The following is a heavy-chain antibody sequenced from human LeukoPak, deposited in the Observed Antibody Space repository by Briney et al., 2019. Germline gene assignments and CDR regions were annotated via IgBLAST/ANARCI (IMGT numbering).Heavy chain of an antibody. CDR1: GFTFSSYA. D-gene: IGHD1-26*01. Sequence: GGSLRLSCAASGFTFSSYAMSWVRQAPGKGLEWASAISGSGGSTYYADSVKGRFTISRDNSKNTLYLQMNSLRAEDTAVYYCAKPPPRSGSYSPGVYWGQGTLVTVSS. CDR2: ISGSGGST. CDR3: AKPPPRSGSYSPGVY. V-gene: IGHV3-23*01. J-gene: IGHJ4*02.